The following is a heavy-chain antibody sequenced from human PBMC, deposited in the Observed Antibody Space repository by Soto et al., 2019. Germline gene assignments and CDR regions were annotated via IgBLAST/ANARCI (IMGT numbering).Heavy chain of an antibody. V-gene: IGHV4-30-4*01. Sequence: SETLSLTCTVSGSSISSGDYYWSWIRQPPGKGLEWIGYIYYSGSTYYNPSLKSRVTISVDTSKNQFSLKLSSVTAADTAVYYCARGDRAAAGVDYWGQGTLVTVSS. CDR1: GSSISSGDYY. CDR2: IYYSGST. J-gene: IGHJ4*02. D-gene: IGHD6-13*01. CDR3: ARGDRAAAGVDY.